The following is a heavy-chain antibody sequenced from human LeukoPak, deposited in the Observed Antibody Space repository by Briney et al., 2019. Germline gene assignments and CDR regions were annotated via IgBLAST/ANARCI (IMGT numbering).Heavy chain of an antibody. CDR2: IYYSGST. CDR3: ARGVVGATLDY. D-gene: IGHD1-26*01. V-gene: IGHV4-59*08. CDR1: GGSISSYY. Sequence: SETLSLTCTVSGGSISSYYWSWIRQPPGKGLEWIGYIYYSGSTNYNPSLKSRVTISVDTSKNQFSLKLRSVTAADTAVYYCARGVVGATLDYWGQGTLVTVSS. J-gene: IGHJ4*02.